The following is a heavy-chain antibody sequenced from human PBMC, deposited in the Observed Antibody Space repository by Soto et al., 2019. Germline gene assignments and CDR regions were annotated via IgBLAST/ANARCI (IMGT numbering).Heavy chain of an antibody. Sequence: SETLSLTCAVYGGSFSGYYWSWIRQPPGKGLEWIGEINHSGSTNYNPSLKSRVTISVDTSKNQFSLKLSSVTAADTAVYYCAIDSSGYYDYFDYWGQGTLVTVSS. CDR1: GGSFSGYY. D-gene: IGHD3-22*01. CDR3: AIDSSGYYDYFDY. J-gene: IGHJ4*02. V-gene: IGHV4-34*01. CDR2: INHSGST.